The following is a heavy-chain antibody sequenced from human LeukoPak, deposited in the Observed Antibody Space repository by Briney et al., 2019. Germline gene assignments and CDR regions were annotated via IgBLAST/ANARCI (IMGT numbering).Heavy chain of an antibody. CDR1: GYTFTGYY. CDR2: INPNSGGT. J-gene: IGHJ4*02. Sequence: ASVKVSCKASGYTFTGYYMHWVRQAPGQGLEWMGWINPNSGGTNYAQKFQGRVTMTRGTSISTAYMELSRLRSDDTAVYYCARVYYYDSSGYDFDYWGQGTLVTVSS. D-gene: IGHD3-22*01. CDR3: ARVYYYDSSGYDFDY. V-gene: IGHV1-2*02.